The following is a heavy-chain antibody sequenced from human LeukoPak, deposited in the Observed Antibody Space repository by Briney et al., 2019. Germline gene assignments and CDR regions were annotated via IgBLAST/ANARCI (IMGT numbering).Heavy chain of an antibody. J-gene: IGHJ5*02. CDR1: GFTFDDYA. Sequence: GGSLRLSCGASGFTFDDYAMHWVRQAPGKGLEWVSLISGDGSSTHYAKSVKGRFTISRDNSRNSLYLHMNSLRTEDTALYYCAKGVGNSGSIYNWFDPWGQGTLVTVSS. D-gene: IGHD1-26*01. CDR3: AKGVGNSGSIYNWFDP. CDR2: ISGDGSST. V-gene: IGHV3-43*02.